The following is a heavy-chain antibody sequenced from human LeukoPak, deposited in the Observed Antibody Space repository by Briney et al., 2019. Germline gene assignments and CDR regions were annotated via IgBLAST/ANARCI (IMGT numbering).Heavy chain of an antibody. CDR1: GFTFSSYW. J-gene: IGHJ4*02. V-gene: IGHV3-7*03. D-gene: IGHD3-9*01. CDR3: AKASADLVDFDY. Sequence: GGSLRLSCAASGFTFSSYWMSWVRQAPGKGLEWVANIKQDGSEKYYVDSVKGRFTISRDNSKNTLYLQMNSLRAEDTAVYYCAKASADLVDFDYWGQGTLVTVSS. CDR2: IKQDGSEK.